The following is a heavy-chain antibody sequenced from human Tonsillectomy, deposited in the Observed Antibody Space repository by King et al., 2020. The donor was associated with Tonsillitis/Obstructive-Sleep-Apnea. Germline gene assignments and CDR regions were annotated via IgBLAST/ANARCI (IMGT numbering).Heavy chain of an antibody. D-gene: IGHD3-22*01. CDR1: GFTFSSYE. J-gene: IGHJ3*02. CDR3: ARGALYYYDSSGYPSDAFDI. Sequence: VQLVESGGGLVQPGGSLRLSCAASGFTFSSYEMNWVRQAPGKGLEWVSYISSSGSTIYYADSVKGRFTISRDNAKNSLYLQMNSLRAEDTAVYYCARGALYYYDSSGYPSDAFDIWGQGTMVTVSS. V-gene: IGHV3-48*03. CDR2: ISSSGSTI.